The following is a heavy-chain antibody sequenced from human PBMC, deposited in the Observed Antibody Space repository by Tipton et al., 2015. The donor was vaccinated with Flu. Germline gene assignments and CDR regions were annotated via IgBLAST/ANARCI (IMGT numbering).Heavy chain of an antibody. V-gene: IGHV4-34*01. CDR1: GGSFRAYY. CDR3: ARRDYSNYVSEPKSWFDS. CDR2: IHQAGTT. J-gene: IGHJ5*01. D-gene: IGHD4-11*01. Sequence: TLSLTCAVYGGSFRAYYWSWIRQPPGKGLEWIGNIHQAGTTYYNPSLMSRVTITVDRPKNHFSLRLTSVTAADTAVYYCARRDYSNYVSEPKSWFDSWGQGTLVTVSS.